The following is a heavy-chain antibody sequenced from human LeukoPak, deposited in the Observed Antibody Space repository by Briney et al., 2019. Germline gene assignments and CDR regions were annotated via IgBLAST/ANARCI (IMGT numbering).Heavy chain of an antibody. Sequence: ASVKVSCKASGFTFTSSAVQWVRQARGQRLEWIGWIVVGSGNTNYAQKFQERVTITRDMSTSTAYMELSSLRSGDTAVYYCAAATDRSGYLLTRWGQGTLVTVSS. CDR3: AAATDRSGYLLTR. CDR1: GFTFTSSA. CDR2: IVVGSGNT. D-gene: IGHD3-22*01. J-gene: IGHJ4*02. V-gene: IGHV1-58*01.